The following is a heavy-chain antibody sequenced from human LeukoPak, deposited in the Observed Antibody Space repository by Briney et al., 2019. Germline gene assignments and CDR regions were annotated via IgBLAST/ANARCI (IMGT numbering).Heavy chain of an antibody. CDR1: GYTFTGYY. Sequence: ASVKVSCKASGYTFTGYYMHWVRQAPGQGLERMGWINPNSGGTKYAEMFQGRVTMTRDTSISTAYMELSRLRSDDTAVYYCARRQLVGPGFDPWGQGTLVTVSS. D-gene: IGHD6-6*01. CDR2: INPNSGGT. CDR3: ARRQLVGPGFDP. J-gene: IGHJ5*02. V-gene: IGHV1-2*02.